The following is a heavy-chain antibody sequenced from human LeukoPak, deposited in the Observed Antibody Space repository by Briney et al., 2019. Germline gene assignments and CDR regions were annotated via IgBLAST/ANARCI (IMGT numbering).Heavy chain of an antibody. Sequence: GRSLRLSCAVSIITFSIFAMSGVRQAPGKGREWVSAISDSGGSTYYADSVKGRPAISRDNPNSTLYLQMNSLRDEDTAVYYCAKGSQRGFGVATPFDYWCQETRVTVSS. D-gene: IGHD3-3*01. CDR3: AKGSQRGFGVATPFDY. V-gene: IGHV3-23*01. J-gene: IGHJ4*02. CDR2: ISDSGGST. CDR1: IITFSIFA.